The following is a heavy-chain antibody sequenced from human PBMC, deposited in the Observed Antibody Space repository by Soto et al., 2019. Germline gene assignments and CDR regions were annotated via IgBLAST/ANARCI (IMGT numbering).Heavy chain of an antibody. D-gene: IGHD1-26*01. V-gene: IGHV3-30*18. Sequence: QVQLVESGGGVVQPGRSLRLSCAASGFTFSSYGMHWVRQAPGKGLEWVAVISYDGSDKYYADYVKGRFTISRDNSKHPLYLQMTSLRAEYTAVYYCAKERWELPIRFGLIDSWGQGTLVTVSS. CDR2: ISYDGSDK. CDR3: AKERWELPIRFGLIDS. J-gene: IGHJ4*02. CDR1: GFTFSSYG.